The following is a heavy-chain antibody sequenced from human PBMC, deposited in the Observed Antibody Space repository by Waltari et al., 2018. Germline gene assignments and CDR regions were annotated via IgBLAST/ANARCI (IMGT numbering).Heavy chain of an antibody. Sequence: EVELVQSGAEVQKPGATVKISCTASGYTFMDSFMHWVQQAPGKGLEWMGRIDPEDGETAYSEKFQGRVTITADTSTDTAYMELSSLTSGDTAVYYCAPLPGGSGQTFDYWGQGTLVTVSS. V-gene: IGHV1-69-2*01. J-gene: IGHJ4*02. CDR2: IDPEDGET. CDR3: APLPGGSGQTFDY. CDR1: GYTFMDSF. D-gene: IGHD3-10*01.